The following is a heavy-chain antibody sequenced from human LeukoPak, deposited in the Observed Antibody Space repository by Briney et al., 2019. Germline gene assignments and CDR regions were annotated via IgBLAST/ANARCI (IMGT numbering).Heavy chain of an antibody. D-gene: IGHD2-15*01. J-gene: IGHJ4*02. V-gene: IGHV3-30*02. CDR2: IRYDGSNK. CDR1: GFTFSSYG. Sequence: GGSLRLSCAASGFTFSSYGMHWVRQAPGKGLEWVAFIRYDGSNKYHADSVKGRFTISRDNSKNTLYLQMNSLRAEDTAVYYCAKDRKGGFIVVVLENWGQGTLVTVSS. CDR3: AKDRKGGFIVVVLEN.